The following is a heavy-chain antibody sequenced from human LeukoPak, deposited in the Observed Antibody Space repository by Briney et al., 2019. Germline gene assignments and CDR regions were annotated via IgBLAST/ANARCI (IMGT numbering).Heavy chain of an antibody. CDR2: ISSSSSYI. J-gene: IGHJ4*02. CDR1: GFTFSSYS. V-gene: IGHV3-21*01. D-gene: IGHD3-22*01. Sequence: GGSLRLSCAASGFTFSSYSMNWVRQAPGKGLEWVSSISSSSSYIYYADSVKGRFTISRDNAKNSLYLQMNSLRAEDTAVYYCARGRLGTNVWAYYHDSSLDYWGQGTLVTVSS. CDR3: ARGRLGTNVWAYYHDSSLDY.